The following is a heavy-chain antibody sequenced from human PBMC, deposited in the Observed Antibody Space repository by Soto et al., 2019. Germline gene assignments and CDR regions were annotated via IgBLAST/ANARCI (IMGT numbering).Heavy chain of an antibody. D-gene: IGHD3-16*01. J-gene: IGHJ1*01. CDR1: GGSISNYY. CDR3: ATEDVAAWRLVQN. V-gene: IGHV4-59*01. CDR2: LSYSGGN. Sequence: QVQLLESGPGLVKPSETLSLTCTVSGGSISNYYWTWIRQPPGKGLEWIGYLSYSGGNYYNPSLKSRVTISLDTSKNHISMKLSSVTAADTYVYYCATEDVAAWRLVQNGGQGTLVIVS.